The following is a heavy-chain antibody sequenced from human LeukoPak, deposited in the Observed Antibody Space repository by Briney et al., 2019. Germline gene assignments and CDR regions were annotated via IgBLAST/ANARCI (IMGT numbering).Heavy chain of an antibody. Sequence: ASVKVSCKASGYTFTAYYMHWVRQAPGQGLEWMGWINPNTRDTNYAQNFQGRVTMNRDTSISTAYMELSSLRSDDTAVYYCARSADGYTCGHFDFWGQGTLVTVSS. CDR3: ARSADGYTCGHFDF. CDR1: GYTFTAYY. CDR2: INPNTRDT. V-gene: IGHV1-2*02. J-gene: IGHJ4*02. D-gene: IGHD5-18*01.